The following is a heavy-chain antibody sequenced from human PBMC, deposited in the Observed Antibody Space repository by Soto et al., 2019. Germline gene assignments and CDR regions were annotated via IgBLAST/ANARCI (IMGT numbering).Heavy chain of an antibody. CDR1: GGTFSSYT. CDR3: ARVMRYCSGGSCLHVSYYMDV. Sequence: ASVKVSCKASGGTFSSYTISWVRQAPGQGLEWMGRIIPILGIANYAQKFQGRVTITADKSTSTAYMELSSLRSEDTAVYYCARVMRYCSGGSCLHVSYYMDVWGKGTTVTVSS. J-gene: IGHJ6*03. CDR2: IIPILGIA. D-gene: IGHD2-15*01. V-gene: IGHV1-69*02.